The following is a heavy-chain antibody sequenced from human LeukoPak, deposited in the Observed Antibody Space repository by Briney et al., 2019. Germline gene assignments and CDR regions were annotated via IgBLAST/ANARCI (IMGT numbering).Heavy chain of an antibody. CDR3: AKLPTIYSRSSTY. J-gene: IGHJ4*02. CDR2: ISGSGGST. Sequence: GESLTPSCAASGFSLSSYAMNWIRQAPGKGLEWVSSISGSGGSTYYADSVKGRFTISRDNSKNTLYLQMTSLTAEDTDVYYCAKLPTIYSRSSTYWGQGTLATVSS. V-gene: IGHV3-23*01. CDR1: GFSLSSYA. D-gene: IGHD6-6*01.